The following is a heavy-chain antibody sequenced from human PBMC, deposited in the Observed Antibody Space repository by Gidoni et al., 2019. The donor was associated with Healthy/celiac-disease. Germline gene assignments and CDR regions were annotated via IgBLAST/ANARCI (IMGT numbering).Heavy chain of an antibody. D-gene: IGHD1-26*01. CDR2: IYYSGST. CDR1: RGSVRSSSSY. V-gene: IGHV4-39*01. Sequence: QLQLHDSGPGLVKPSEPLSLTCTFSRGSVRSSSSYWGWIPQPPGKGLEWIGSIYYSGSTYYNPSLKSRVTISVDTSKNQFSLKLSSVTAADTAVYYCARRVGSYFFDYWGQGTLVTVSS. J-gene: IGHJ4*02. CDR3: ARRVGSYFFDY.